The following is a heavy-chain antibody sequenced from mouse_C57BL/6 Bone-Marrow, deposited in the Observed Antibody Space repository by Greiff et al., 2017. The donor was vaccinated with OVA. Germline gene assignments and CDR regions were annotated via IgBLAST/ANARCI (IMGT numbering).Heavy chain of an antibody. V-gene: IGHV1-77*01. CDR1: GYTFTSYW. J-gene: IGHJ2*01. CDR3: ARGDYTPDY. Sequence: VQLQQPGAELVKPGASVKLSCKASGYTFTSYWMQWVKQRPGQGLEWIGKIGPGSGSTYYNEKFKGKATLTADKSSSTAYMQLSSLTSEDSAVYFCARGDYTPDYWGQGTTLTVSS. CDR2: IGPGSGST. D-gene: IGHD2-13*01.